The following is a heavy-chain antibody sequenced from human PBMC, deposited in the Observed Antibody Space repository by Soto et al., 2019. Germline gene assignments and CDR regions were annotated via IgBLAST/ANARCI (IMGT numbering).Heavy chain of an antibody. V-gene: IGHV4-31*03. J-gene: IGHJ6*02. CDR3: ARDKDGGEGGYYYGMDV. Sequence: TLSLTCTVSGGSISSGGYYWSWIRQHPGKGLEWIGYIYYSGSTYYNPSLKSRVTISVDTSKNQFSLKLSSGTAADTAVYYCARDKDGGEGGYYYGMDVWGQGTTVTVSS. CDR2: IYYSGST. CDR1: GGSISSGGYY. D-gene: IGHD2-21*01.